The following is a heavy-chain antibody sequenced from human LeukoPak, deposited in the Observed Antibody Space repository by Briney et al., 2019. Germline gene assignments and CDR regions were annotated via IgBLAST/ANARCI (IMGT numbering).Heavy chain of an antibody. CDR3: AKDRTSSHPSGDDDY. Sequence: GGSLRLSCAASGLTFGSFAMSWVRQAPGKGLEWVSAITGSGDRTYYADSVKGRFTISRDNSKNTLYLQMNSLRAEDTAVYYCAKDRTSSHPSGDDDYWGQGTLVTVSS. CDR1: GLTFGSFA. CDR2: ITGSGDRT. D-gene: IGHD4-17*01. V-gene: IGHV3-23*01. J-gene: IGHJ4*02.